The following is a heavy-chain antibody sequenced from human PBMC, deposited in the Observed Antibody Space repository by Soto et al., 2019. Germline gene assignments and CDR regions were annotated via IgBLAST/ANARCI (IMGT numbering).Heavy chain of an antibody. CDR2: ISTYNGNT. CDR3: ARAFDTDFFKGYCGLRGYFDY. Sequence: VKASCKASGYTFTSYVIRWVRHAPGQGLEWMGWISTYNGNTNYVQKLQGRVTMTTDTSTSTAYMELRSLRSDDTAVYYCARAFDTDFFKGYCGLRGYFDY. D-gene: IGHD3-3*01. V-gene: IGHV1-18*04. J-gene: IGHJ4*01. CDR1: GYTFTSYV.